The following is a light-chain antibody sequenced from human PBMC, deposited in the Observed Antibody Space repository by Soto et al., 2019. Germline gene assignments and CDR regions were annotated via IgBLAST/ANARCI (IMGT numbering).Light chain of an antibody. CDR2: GAS. CDR1: QTISNY. J-gene: IGKJ2*01. CDR3: QQSSRTPMYT. V-gene: IGKV1-39*01. Sequence: DIQMTQSPSSLSASVGDRVTITCRASQTISNYLNWYQQKPGKAPKLLIYGASSLQSGVPSRFSGSGSGTDFTLTISSLQPEDFATYYCQQSSRTPMYTFGQGTKVDI.